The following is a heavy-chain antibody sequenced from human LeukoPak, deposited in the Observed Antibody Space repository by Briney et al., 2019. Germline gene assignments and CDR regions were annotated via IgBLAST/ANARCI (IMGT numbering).Heavy chain of an antibody. CDR3: ARDGSGYSDPVDY. CDR1: GFTFSSYT. D-gene: IGHD3-22*01. V-gene: IGHV3-21*01. Sequence: GGSLRLSCAASGFTFSSYTMNWVRQAPGKGLEWVSSISSSSSYMYYADSVKGRFTISRHNAKNSLFLQMNSLRAEDSAVYYCARDGSGYSDPVDYWGQGTLVTVSS. CDR2: ISSSSSYM. J-gene: IGHJ4*02.